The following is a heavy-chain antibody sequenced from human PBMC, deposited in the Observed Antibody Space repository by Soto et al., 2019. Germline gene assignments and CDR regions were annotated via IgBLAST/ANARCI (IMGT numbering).Heavy chain of an antibody. CDR2: ISYDGSNK. D-gene: IGHD2-2*01. V-gene: IGHV3-30-3*01. Sequence: QVQLVESGGGVVQPGRSLRLSCAASGFTFSSYAMHWVRQAPGKGLEWVAVISYDGSNKYYADSVKGRFTISRDNSKNTLYLQMNSLRAEDTAVYYCRVPAAIYGGLNDAFDIWGQGTMVTVSS. CDR1: GFTFSSYA. CDR3: RVPAAIYGGLNDAFDI. J-gene: IGHJ3*02.